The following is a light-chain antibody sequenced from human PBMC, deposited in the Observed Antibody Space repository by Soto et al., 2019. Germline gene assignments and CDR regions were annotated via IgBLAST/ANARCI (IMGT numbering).Light chain of an antibody. J-gene: IGKJ1*01. CDR3: QQYGNSLWT. V-gene: IGKV3-20*01. Sequence: EFVLTQSPGTLSLSPGERATLSCRASQTVRNNYLAWYQQKPGQAPRLLIYDASSRATGIPDRFSGGGSGTEFTLTISSLQSEDFAVYYCQQYGNSLWTFGQGTKVDIK. CDR1: QTVRNNY. CDR2: DAS.